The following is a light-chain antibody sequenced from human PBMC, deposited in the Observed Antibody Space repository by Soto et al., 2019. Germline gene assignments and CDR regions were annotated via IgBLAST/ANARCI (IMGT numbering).Light chain of an antibody. CDR3: QQYNSLWT. CDR2: KAS. CDR1: QSISSW. Sequence: DIQMTQCPSTLSASVGDRVTITCRASQSISSWLAWYQQKPGKAPKLLIYKASSLESGVPSRFSGSGSGTEFTLTISSLQPDDFATYYCQQYNSLWTFGQGTKVEIK. V-gene: IGKV1-5*03. J-gene: IGKJ1*01.